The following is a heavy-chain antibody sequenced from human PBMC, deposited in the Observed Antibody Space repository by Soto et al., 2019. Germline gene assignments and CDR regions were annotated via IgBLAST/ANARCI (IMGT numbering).Heavy chain of an antibody. CDR1: GFTFSRYG. J-gene: IGHJ5*02. CDR2: IWSDGSNK. CDR3: ARDSQLELKTPFDP. Sequence: QVQLVESGGGVVQPGRSLRLSCAASGFTFSRYGMHWVRQAPGKGLAWVAVIWSDGSNKYYADSVKGRFTISIDNSKNTLYLQMNSHRAEDTAVYYCARDSQLELKTPFDPWGQGTLVTVSS. D-gene: IGHD1-1*01. V-gene: IGHV3-33*01.